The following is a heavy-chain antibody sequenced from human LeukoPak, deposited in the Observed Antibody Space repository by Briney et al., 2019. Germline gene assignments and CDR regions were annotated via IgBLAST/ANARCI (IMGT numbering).Heavy chain of an antibody. CDR1: GFTFSRYW. Sequence: GGSLRLSCAASGFTFSRYWMTWVRQAPGKGLEWVASIKQDGSKTYYLESVKGRFSISRDNAKNSLFLEVNNLRAEDTALYFDVWGQGTMIIVSA. CDR3: V. J-gene: IGHJ3*01. V-gene: IGHV3-7*01. CDR2: IKQDGSKT.